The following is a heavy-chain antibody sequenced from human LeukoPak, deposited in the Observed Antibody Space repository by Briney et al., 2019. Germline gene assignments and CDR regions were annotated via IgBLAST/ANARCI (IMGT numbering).Heavy chain of an antibody. Sequence: SETLSLTCTVSGGSISSYYWSWIRQPPGKGLEWIGEIRHTGSTNYNPSLESRVTISIDTSKRHFSLKLTSVTAADTAVYYCVRLGRAAGFYFFDYWGQGSLVTVSS. CDR2: IRHTGST. D-gene: IGHD6-13*01. V-gene: IGHV4-34*01. J-gene: IGHJ4*02. CDR3: VRLGRAAGFYFFDY. CDR1: GGSISSYY.